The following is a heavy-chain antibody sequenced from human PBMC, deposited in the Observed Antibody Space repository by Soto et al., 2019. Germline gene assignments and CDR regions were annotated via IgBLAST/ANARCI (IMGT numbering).Heavy chain of an antibody. Sequence: GGSLRLSCAASGFTFSSYAMSWVRQAPGKGLEWVSAISGSGGSTYYADSVKGRFTISRDNSKNTLYLQMNSLRAEDTAVYYCAKDQRRITSLGVVIPPNYYGMDVWGQGTTFTAAS. CDR3: AKDQRRITSLGVVIPPNYYGMDV. V-gene: IGHV3-23*01. D-gene: IGHD3-3*01. CDR2: ISGSGGST. CDR1: GFTFSSYA. J-gene: IGHJ6*02.